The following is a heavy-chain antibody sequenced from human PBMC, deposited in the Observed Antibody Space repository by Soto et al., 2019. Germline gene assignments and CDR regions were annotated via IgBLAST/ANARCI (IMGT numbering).Heavy chain of an antibody. CDR1: GFTFSSYG. CDR2: ISYDGSNK. V-gene: IGHV3-30*03. J-gene: IGHJ6*02. CDR3: AGSNYAYYYYYGMDL. Sequence: QVQLVESGGGVVQPGRSLRLSCAASGFTFSSYGMHWVRQAPGKGLEWVAVISYDGSNKYYADSVKGRFTISRDNSKNTLYLQMNSLRAEDTAVYYCAGSNYAYYYYYGMDLWGQGTTVTVSS. D-gene: IGHD4-4*01.